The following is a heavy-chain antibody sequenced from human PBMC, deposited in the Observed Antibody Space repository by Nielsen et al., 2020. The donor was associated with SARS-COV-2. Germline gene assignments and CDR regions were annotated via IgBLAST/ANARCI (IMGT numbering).Heavy chain of an antibody. CDR2: ISSGGGTI. J-gene: IGHJ4*02. D-gene: IGHD6-13*01. CDR1: GFTFSGYV. CDR3: AKQQLGVKGVDY. V-gene: IGHV3-48*04. Sequence: GESLKISCAASGFTFSGYVMNWVRQAPGKGLEWLSKISSGGGTIYYADSVKGRFTVSRDNAKNSLYLQMNSLRAEDTALYYCAKQQLGVKGVDYWGQGTLVTVSS.